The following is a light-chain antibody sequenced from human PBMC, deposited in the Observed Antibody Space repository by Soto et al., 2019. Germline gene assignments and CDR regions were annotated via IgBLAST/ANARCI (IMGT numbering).Light chain of an antibody. CDR3: QQYNGDSRT. V-gene: IGKV1-5*03. CDR2: GAS. J-gene: IGKJ1*01. Sequence: DIQMTQSPSTLSASVGDRITITCRASQSISTWLAWYQQRPGMPPKLLIYGASTLQSGVPSRFSGSGSGTEFSLTISGLQPDDFATYYCQQYNGDSRTFGQGTKVEIK. CDR1: QSISTW.